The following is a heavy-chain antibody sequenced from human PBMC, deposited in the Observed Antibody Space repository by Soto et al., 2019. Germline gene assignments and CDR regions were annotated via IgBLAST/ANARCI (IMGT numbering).Heavy chain of an antibody. CDR1: GGSISSYY. V-gene: IGHV4-59*01. D-gene: IGHD4-17*01. CDR3: ARGGITVTLFDY. Sequence: SETLSLTCTVSGGSISSYYWSWIRQPPGKGLEWIGYIYYSGSTNYNPSLKSRVTISVDTSKNQFSLKLSSVTAADTAVYYCARGGITVTLFDYWGQGTLVTVSS. J-gene: IGHJ4*02. CDR2: IYYSGST.